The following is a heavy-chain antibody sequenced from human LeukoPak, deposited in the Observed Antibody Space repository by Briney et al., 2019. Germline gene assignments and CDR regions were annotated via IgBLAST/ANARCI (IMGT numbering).Heavy chain of an antibody. CDR2: IYYSGST. V-gene: IGHV4-59*12. Sequence: SETLSLTCTVSGGSISSYHWSWIRQPPGKGLECIGYIYYSGSTHYNPSLKSRVTISVDTSKNHFSLKLRSVTAADTAVYYCAKDHYDSSGYPFDYWGQGTLVTVSS. J-gene: IGHJ4*02. D-gene: IGHD3-22*01. CDR1: GGSISSYH. CDR3: AKDHYDSSGYPFDY.